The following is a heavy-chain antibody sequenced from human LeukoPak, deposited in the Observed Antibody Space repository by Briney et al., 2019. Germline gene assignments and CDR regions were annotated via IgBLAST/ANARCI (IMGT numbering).Heavy chain of an antibody. CDR1: GYTFTGYY. CDR2: INPNSGGT. V-gene: IGHV1-2*02. Sequence: GASVKVSCKASGYTFTGYYMHWVRHAPGQGLEWMGWINPNSGGTNYAQKLQGRVTMTTDTSTSTAYMELRSLRSDDTAVYYCARDKWAVPAAILGYWGQGTLVTVSS. J-gene: IGHJ4*02. D-gene: IGHD2-2*02. CDR3: ARDKWAVPAAILGY.